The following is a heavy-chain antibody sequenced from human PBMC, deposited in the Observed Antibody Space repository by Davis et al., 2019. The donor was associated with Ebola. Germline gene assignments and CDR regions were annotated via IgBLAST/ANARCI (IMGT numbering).Heavy chain of an antibody. J-gene: IGHJ1*01. V-gene: IGHV4-34*01. CDR1: GGSFSGYY. CDR3: ARGQTYYYGSGSSLYFQH. Sequence: PSETLSLTCAVYGGSFSGYYWSWIRQPPGKGLEWIGEINHSGSTNYNPSLKSRVTISVDTSKNQFSLKLSSVTAADTAVYYCARGQTYYYGSGSSLYFQHWGQGTLVTVSS. CDR2: INHSGST. D-gene: IGHD3-10*01.